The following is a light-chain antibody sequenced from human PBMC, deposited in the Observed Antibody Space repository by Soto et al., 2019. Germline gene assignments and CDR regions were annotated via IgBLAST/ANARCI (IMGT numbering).Light chain of an antibody. CDR1: QSISSW. V-gene: IGKV1-5*03. J-gene: IGKJ1*01. CDR3: QQYSNYWT. Sequence: DIQMTQSPSTLSASVGDRVTITCRASQSISSWLAWYQQKPGKAPKLLIYKASTLESGVPSRFSGSRSGTEFTLTISSLQPDDFATYYCQQYSNYWTFGQGTQVEIK. CDR2: KAS.